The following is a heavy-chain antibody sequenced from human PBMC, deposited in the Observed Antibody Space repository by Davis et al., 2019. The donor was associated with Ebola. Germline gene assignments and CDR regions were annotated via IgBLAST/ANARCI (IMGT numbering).Heavy chain of an antibody. CDR3: AKDPYPTTVISYFDY. J-gene: IGHJ4*02. V-gene: IGHV3-30*18. CDR1: GFTFSSYG. Sequence: SLKIPCAAPGFTFSSYGMHWVRQAPGKGLEWVAVISYDGSNKYYADSVKGRFTISRDNSKNTLYLQMNSLRAEDTAVYYCAKDPYPTTVISYFDYWGQGTLVTVSS. D-gene: IGHD4-11*01. CDR2: ISYDGSNK.